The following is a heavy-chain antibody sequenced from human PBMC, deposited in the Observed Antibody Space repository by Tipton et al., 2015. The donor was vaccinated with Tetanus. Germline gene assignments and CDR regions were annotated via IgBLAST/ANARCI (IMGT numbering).Heavy chain of an antibody. CDR2: IYPGDSDT. Sequence: EVQLVQSGAEVRKPGESLKISCMGSGYSFSTYWIGWVRQMPGKGLEWMGIIYPGDSDTRYSPSSQGQVGFSADKSINTAFLQWSSLKASDTAMYYCARLYPSPTGNGYFDYWGQGTLVTVSS. CDR1: GYSFSTYW. J-gene: IGHJ4*02. V-gene: IGHV5-51*01. CDR3: ARLYPSPTGNGYFDY. D-gene: IGHD2-8*01.